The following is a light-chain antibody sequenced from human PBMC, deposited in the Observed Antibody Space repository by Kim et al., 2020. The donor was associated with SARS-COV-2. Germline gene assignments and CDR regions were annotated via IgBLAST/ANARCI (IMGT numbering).Light chain of an antibody. CDR2: DAS. Sequence: SPGERATRTCRASQSVRGSYLGWYQQKPGQAPRLLIYDASRRVTGIPDRFSGSGSGTDFTLTISRLEPEDFAVYYCQQYGTSPWTFGQGTKVDIK. J-gene: IGKJ1*01. V-gene: IGKV3-20*01. CDR1: QSVRGSY. CDR3: QQYGTSPWT.